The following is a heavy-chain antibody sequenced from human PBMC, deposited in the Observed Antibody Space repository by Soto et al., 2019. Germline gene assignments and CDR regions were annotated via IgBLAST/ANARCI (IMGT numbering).Heavy chain of an antibody. J-gene: IGHJ6*02. Sequence: GGSLRLSCAASGFTFSSYGMHWVRQAPGKGLEWVAVIWYDGSNKYYADSVKGRFTISRDNSKNTLYLQMNSLRAEDTAVYYCARDPSSDYGDYYYYYGMDVWGQGTTVTVSS. CDR1: GFTFSSYG. D-gene: IGHD4-17*01. V-gene: IGHV3-33*01. CDR3: ARDPSSDYGDYYYYYGMDV. CDR2: IWYDGSNK.